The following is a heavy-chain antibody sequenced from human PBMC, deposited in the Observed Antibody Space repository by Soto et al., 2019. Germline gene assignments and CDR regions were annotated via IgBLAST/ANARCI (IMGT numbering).Heavy chain of an antibody. V-gene: IGHV3-30-3*01. D-gene: IGHD4-17*01. CDR2: ISYDGSNK. Sequence: QVQLVESGGGVVQPGRSLRLSCAASGFTFSSYAMHWVRQAPGKGLEWVAVISYDGSNKYYADSVKGRFTISRDNSKNTLYLQMNSLRAEDTAVYYCARELRWSQYYFDYWGQGTLVTVSS. J-gene: IGHJ4*02. CDR1: GFTFSSYA. CDR3: ARELRWSQYYFDY.